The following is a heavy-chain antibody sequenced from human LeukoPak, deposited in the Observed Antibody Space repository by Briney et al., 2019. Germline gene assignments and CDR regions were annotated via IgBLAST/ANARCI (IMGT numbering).Heavy chain of an antibody. D-gene: IGHD6-19*01. V-gene: IGHV3-23*01. CDR3: ARVRSLGIAVAELDY. J-gene: IGHJ4*02. Sequence: GGSLRLSCEASGFTFGNYAMNWVRQAPGKGLEWVSTISGTGSSTYYADSAKGRFTISRDNSKNMLYLQMNSLRAEDTAVYYCARVRSLGIAVAELDYWGQGTLVTVSS. CDR1: GFTFGNYA. CDR2: ISGTGSST.